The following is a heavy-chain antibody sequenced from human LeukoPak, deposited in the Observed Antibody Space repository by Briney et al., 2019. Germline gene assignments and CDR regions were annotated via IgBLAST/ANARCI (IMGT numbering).Heavy chain of an antibody. CDR3: ARDTDDSSGLATRDFDY. CDR2: MSCTSTTI. D-gene: IGHD3-22*01. Sequence: GGSLRLFCAASGFIFGDYNMNWVRQARGKGREWISYMSCTSTTIFYAYSVKGRFTISRDNAKNSLYLQMNSLRAEDTAVYYCARDTDDSSGLATRDFDYWGRGALVTVAS. CDR1: GFIFGDYN. J-gene: IGHJ4*02. V-gene: IGHV3-48*01.